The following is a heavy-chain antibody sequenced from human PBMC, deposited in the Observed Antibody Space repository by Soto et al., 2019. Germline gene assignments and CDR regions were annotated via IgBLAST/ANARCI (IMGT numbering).Heavy chain of an antibody. CDR1: GYTFTSYG. J-gene: IGHJ3*02. V-gene: IGHV1-18*01. D-gene: IGHD2-2*01. CDR3: ARAIVVVPAAIGMQDAFDI. CDR2: ISAYNGNT. Sequence: QVQLVQSGAEVMKPGASVKVSCKASGYTFTSYGISWVRQAPGQGLEWMGWISAYNGNTNYAQKLQGRVTMTTDTSTSTAYMELRSLRSDDTAVYYCARAIVVVPAAIGMQDAFDIWSQGTMVTVSS.